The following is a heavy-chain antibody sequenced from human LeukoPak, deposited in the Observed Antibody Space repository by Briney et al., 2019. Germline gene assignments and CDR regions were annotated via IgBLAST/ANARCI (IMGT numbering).Heavy chain of an antibody. CDR1: GGSFSGYY. J-gene: IGHJ4*02. Sequence: SETLSLTCTVYGGSFSGYYWSWIRQPPGKVLEWIGEINHSGSTNYNPSLKSRVTISVDTSKNQFSLKLSSVTAADTAVYYCARGAIPRDWGQGTLVTVCS. V-gene: IGHV4-34*01. CDR3: ARGAIPRD. D-gene: IGHD2-2*01. CDR2: INHSGST.